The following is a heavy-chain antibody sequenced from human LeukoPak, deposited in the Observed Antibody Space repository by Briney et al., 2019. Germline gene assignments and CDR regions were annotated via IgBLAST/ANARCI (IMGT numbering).Heavy chain of an antibody. Sequence: PSETLSLTCTVSGGSISNYYWSWIRQPPGKGLEWIGYIFYTGTTNYNFSLKSRLTISVDTSKNQFPLRLSSVTAADTAFYYCARDPANTYGRAFDYWGQGSLVTVSS. CDR3: ARDPANTYGRAFDY. CDR1: GGSISNYY. D-gene: IGHD3-10*01. V-gene: IGHV4-59*01. J-gene: IGHJ4*02. CDR2: IFYTGTT.